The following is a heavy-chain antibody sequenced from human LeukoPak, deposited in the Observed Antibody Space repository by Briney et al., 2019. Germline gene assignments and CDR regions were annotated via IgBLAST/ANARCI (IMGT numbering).Heavy chain of an antibody. CDR1: GFTFSSYA. D-gene: IGHD5-18*01. J-gene: IGHJ4*02. CDR2: ISSGGGAT. V-gene: IGHV3-23*01. Sequence: GGSLRLSCAASGFTFSSYAMSWVRQAPGRGLEWVSAISSGGGATYYADSVKGRFTISSDDSRTTLYLQLNSLRAEDTAVYYCAKLRYSYGSNFDYWGQGTLVTVSS. CDR3: AKLRYSYGSNFDY.